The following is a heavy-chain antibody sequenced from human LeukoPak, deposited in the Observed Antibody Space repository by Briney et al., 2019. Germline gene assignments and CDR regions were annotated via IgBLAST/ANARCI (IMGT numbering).Heavy chain of an antibody. J-gene: IGHJ4*02. D-gene: IGHD3-22*01. CDR1: GYTFTSYD. V-gene: IGHV1-8*02. CDR2: MNPNSGNT. Sequence: GASVKVSCKASGYTFTSYDINWVRQATGQGLEWMGWMNPNSGNTGYAQKFQGRVTMTRNTSISTAYMELSSLRSEDTAVYYCAREVDDSSGYQFDYWGQGTLVTVSS. CDR3: AREVDDSSGYQFDY.